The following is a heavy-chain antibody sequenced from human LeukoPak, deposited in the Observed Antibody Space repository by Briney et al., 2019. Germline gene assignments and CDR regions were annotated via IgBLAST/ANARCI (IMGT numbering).Heavy chain of an antibody. CDR1: GFTFSSYS. Sequence: GGSLRLSCAASGFTFSSYSMNWVRQAPGRGLEWVSSISSSSSYIYYADSVKGRFTISRDNAKNSLYLQMNSLRAEDTAVYYCARDPVSSDVYNGMDVWGQGTTVTVSS. CDR3: ARDPVSSDVYNGMDV. J-gene: IGHJ6*02. D-gene: IGHD1-14*01. CDR2: ISSSSSYI. V-gene: IGHV3-21*01.